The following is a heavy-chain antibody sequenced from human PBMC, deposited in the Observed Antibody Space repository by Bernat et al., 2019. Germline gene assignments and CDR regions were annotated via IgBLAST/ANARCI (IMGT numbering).Heavy chain of an antibody. CDR1: GGSISSSSYY. Sequence: QLQLQESGPGLVKPSETLSLTCTVSGGSISSSSYYWGWIRQPPGKGLEWIGSIYYSGSTYYNPSLKSRVTISVDTSKNQFSLKLSSVTAADTAVYYCARLVVYYDFWSGYSPDYYYYMDVWGKGTTVTVSS. V-gene: IGHV4-39*01. CDR3: ARLVVYYDFWSGYSPDYYYYMDV. D-gene: IGHD3-3*01. J-gene: IGHJ6*03. CDR2: IYYSGST.